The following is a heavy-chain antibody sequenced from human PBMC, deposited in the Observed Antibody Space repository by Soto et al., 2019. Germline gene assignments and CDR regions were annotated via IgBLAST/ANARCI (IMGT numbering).Heavy chain of an antibody. CDR1: GGSFSGYY. CDR2: INHSGST. CDR3: AREEPEGDAFDI. J-gene: IGHJ3*02. V-gene: IGHV4-34*01. Sequence: PSETLSLTCAVYGGSFSGYYWSWIRQPPGKGLEWIGEINHSGSTNYNPSLKSRVTISVDTSKNQFSLKLSSVTAADTAMYYCAREEPEGDAFDIWGQGTMVTVSS. D-gene: IGHD1-26*01.